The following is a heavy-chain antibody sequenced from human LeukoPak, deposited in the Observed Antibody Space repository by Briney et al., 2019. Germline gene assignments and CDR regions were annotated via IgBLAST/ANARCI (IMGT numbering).Heavy chain of an antibody. CDR1: GGSISSYY. Sequence: SETLSLTCTVSGGSISSYYWDWIRQPPGMGLEYIGSIYYSGSTYYNPSLKSRVTISVDTSKNQFSLKLSSVTAADTAVYYCARHRGSSSLFDYWGQGTLVTVSS. CDR3: ARHRGSSSLFDY. CDR2: IYYSGST. V-gene: IGHV4-39*01. D-gene: IGHD6-6*01. J-gene: IGHJ4*02.